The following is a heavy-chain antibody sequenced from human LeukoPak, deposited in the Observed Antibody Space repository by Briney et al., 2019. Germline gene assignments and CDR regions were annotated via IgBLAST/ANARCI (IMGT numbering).Heavy chain of an antibody. CDR2: IYYSGGT. D-gene: IGHD3-22*01. V-gene: IGHV4-59*08. CDR3: ASYDSSGYGFDY. J-gene: IGHJ4*02. Sequence: PSETLSLTCTVSGGSISSYYWSWIRQPPGKGLEWIGYIYYSGGTNYNPSLKSRVTISVDTSKNQFSLKLSSVTAADTAVYYCASYDSSGYGFDYWGQGTLVTVSS. CDR1: GGSISSYY.